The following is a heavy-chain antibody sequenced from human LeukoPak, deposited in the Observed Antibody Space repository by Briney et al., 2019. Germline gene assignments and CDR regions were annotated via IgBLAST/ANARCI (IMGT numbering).Heavy chain of an antibody. CDR1: GGSVSGYY. CDR3: ARIHRYCSGGACYVLDN. D-gene: IGHD2-15*01. J-gene: IGHJ4*02. CDR2: VYYSGST. V-gene: IGHV4-59*02. Sequence: SETLSLTCVVSGGSVSGYYWGWIRQPPGRGLEWIGYVYYSGSTNYNPSFKSRITISVDTSRNQFSLQLSSVTAADTAVYYCARIHRYCSGGACYVLDNWGQGTLVTVSS.